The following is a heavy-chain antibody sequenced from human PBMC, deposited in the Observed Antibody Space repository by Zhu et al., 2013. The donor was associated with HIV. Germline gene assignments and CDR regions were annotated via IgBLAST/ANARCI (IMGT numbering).Heavy chain of an antibody. J-gene: IGHJ4*02. D-gene: IGHD3-22*01. CDR1: GYTFTGYY. V-gene: IGHV1-2*02. CDR3: ARGAGYDSSGYYDDY. CDR2: INPNSGGT. Sequence: QVQLVQSGAEVKKPGASVKVSCKASGYTFTGYYMHWVRQAPGQGLEWMGWINPNSGGTNYAQKFQGRVTMTRDTSISTAYMELSRLRSDDTAVYYCARGAGYDSSGYYDDYWGQGNPGSPSPQ.